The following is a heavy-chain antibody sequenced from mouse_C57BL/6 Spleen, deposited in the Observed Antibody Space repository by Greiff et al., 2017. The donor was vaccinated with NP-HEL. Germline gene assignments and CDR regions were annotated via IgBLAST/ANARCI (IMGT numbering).Heavy chain of an antibody. V-gene: IGHV5-6*01. J-gene: IGHJ1*03. CDR2: LRSGGSYT. CDR3: ARPHYYGSPHWYFDV. D-gene: IGHD1-1*01. CDR1: GFTFSSYG. Sequence: EVKLVESGGDLVKPGGSLKLSCAASGFTFSSYGMSWVRQTPDKRLEWVATLRSGGSYTYYPDSVKGRFTISRDNAKNTLYLQMSSLKSEDTAMYYGARPHYYGSPHWYFDVWGTGTTVTVSS.